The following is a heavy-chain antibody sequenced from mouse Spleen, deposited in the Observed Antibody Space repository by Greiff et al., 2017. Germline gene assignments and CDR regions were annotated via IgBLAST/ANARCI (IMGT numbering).Heavy chain of an antibody. V-gene: IGHV1-62-2*01. J-gene: IGHJ2*01. CDR1: GYTFTEYT. Sequence: QVHVKQSGAELVKPGASVKLSCKASGYTFTEYTIHWVKQRTGQGLEWIGWFYPGSGSIKYNEKFKDKATLTADKSSSTVYMELSRLTSEDSAVYFCARHEEGSDYGYYFDYWGQGTTLTVSS. D-gene: IGHD2-4*01. CDR2: FYPGSGSI. CDR3: ARHEEGSDYGYYFDY.